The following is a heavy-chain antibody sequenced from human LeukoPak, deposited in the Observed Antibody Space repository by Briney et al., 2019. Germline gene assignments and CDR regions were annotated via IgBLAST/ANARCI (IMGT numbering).Heavy chain of an antibody. V-gene: IGHV4-61*02. CDR2: IDTSGGT. CDR1: GGSFSSVSCC. Sequence: SETLSLTCTEPGGSFSSVSCCGSWIRQAAGKGLEWIGRIDTSGGTNYNPSLKSRVTISIDTSKNQVSLKVSSVTAADTAAYYCARDKTRWYFDLWGRGTLVTVSS. CDR3: ARDKTRWYFDL. J-gene: IGHJ2*01.